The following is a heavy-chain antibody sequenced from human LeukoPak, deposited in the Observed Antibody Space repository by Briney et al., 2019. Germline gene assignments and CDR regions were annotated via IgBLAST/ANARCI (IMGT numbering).Heavy chain of an antibody. V-gene: IGHV4-39*01. CDR3: ARGREHIVVVTAIDGSGYYFDY. J-gene: IGHJ4*02. D-gene: IGHD2-21*02. Sequence: SETLSLTCTVSGGSISSSNYYWGWIRQPPGKGLEWIGSIFYSGNTYYNPSLKSRVTISVDTSKDQFSLKLSSVTAADTAVYYCARGREHIVVVTAIDGSGYYFDYWGQGTLVTVSS. CDR2: IFYSGNT. CDR1: GGSISSSNYY.